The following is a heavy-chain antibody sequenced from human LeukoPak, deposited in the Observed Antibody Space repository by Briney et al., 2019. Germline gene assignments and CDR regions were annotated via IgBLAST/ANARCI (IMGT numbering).Heavy chain of an antibody. J-gene: IGHJ5*02. V-gene: IGHV4-30-4*01. D-gene: IGHD3-10*01. CDR1: GGSISSGDYY. CDR2: IYYSGST. CDR3: ARDIPWRGSGSSNWFDP. Sequence: SETLSLTCTVSGGSISSGDYYWSCIRQPSGKGLEWIGYIYYSGSTYYNPSLKSRVTISVDTSKNQFSLKLSSVTAADTAVYYCARDIPWRGSGSSNWFDPWGQGTLVTVSS.